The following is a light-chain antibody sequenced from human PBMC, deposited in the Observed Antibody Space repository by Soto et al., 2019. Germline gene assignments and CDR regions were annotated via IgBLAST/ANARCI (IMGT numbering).Light chain of an antibody. CDR3: QQRSTWPSLT. Sequence: EIVLTQSPATLSLSPGERATLSCRASQSVSRYFAWYQQKPGQAPRLLSYDASDRATGIPARFSGSGSGTDFTLTISSLEPEDFAVYYCQQRSTWPSLTFGGGTKVEIK. V-gene: IGKV3-11*01. J-gene: IGKJ4*01. CDR2: DAS. CDR1: QSVSRY.